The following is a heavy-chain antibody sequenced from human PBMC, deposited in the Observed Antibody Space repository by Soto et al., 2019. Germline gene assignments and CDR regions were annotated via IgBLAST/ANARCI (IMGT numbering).Heavy chain of an antibody. Sequence: ASVKVSCKASGYTFTGYYMHWVRQAPGQGLEWMGWINPNSGGTNYAQKFQGWVTMTRDTSISTAYMELSRLRSDDTAVYYCARDSGGYIVVVPAAMQFDYWGQGTLVTVSS. D-gene: IGHD2-2*01. CDR3: ARDSGGYIVVVPAAMQFDY. J-gene: IGHJ4*02. V-gene: IGHV1-2*04. CDR2: INPNSGGT. CDR1: GYTFTGYY.